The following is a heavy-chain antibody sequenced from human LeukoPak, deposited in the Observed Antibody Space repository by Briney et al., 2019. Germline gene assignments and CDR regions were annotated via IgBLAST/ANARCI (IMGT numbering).Heavy chain of an antibody. J-gene: IGHJ4*02. V-gene: IGHV3-23*01. Sequence: GGSLRLSCAASGFTFSSYAMSWVRQAPGKGLEWVSAISGSGGSTYYADSVKGRFTISRDNSKNTLYLQMNSLRAEDTAVYYCAKDRNRYYGSGSSFDYWGQGTLVTVSS. CDR1: GFTFSSYA. CDR2: ISGSGGST. CDR3: AKDRNRYYGSGSSFDY. D-gene: IGHD3-10*01.